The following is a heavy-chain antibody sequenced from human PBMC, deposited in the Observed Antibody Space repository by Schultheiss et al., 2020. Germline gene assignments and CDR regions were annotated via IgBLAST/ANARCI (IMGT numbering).Heavy chain of an antibody. V-gene: IGHV4-59*03. CDR2: IFYGGTT. CDR1: GGSISSYY. D-gene: IGHD3-22*01. Sequence: SETLSLTCTVSGGSISSYYWSWIRQPPGKGLEWIGSIFYGGTTNYNPSLQSRVTFSIDTSKNQLSLKLTSVSAADTAVYYCAAPSAGNGYYSFDYWGQGSLVTVSS. J-gene: IGHJ4*02. CDR3: AAPSAGNGYYSFDY.